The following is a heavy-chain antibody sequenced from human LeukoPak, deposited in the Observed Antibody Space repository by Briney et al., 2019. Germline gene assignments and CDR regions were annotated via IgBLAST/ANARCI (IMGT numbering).Heavy chain of an antibody. Sequence: PSETLSLTCTVSGGSISSSSYYWGWIRQPPGKGLEWIGSIYYSGSTYYNPSLKSRVTISVDTSKNQFSLKLSSVTAADTAVYYCARQPRWLQYFDYWGQGTLVTVSS. D-gene: IGHD5-24*01. CDR2: IYYSGST. CDR3: ARQPRWLQYFDY. V-gene: IGHV4-39*01. J-gene: IGHJ4*02. CDR1: GGSISSSSYY.